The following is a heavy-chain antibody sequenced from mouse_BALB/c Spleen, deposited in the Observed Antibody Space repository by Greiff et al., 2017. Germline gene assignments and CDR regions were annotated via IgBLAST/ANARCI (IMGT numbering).Heavy chain of an antibody. Sequence: VKLQESGPGLVAPSQSLSITCTVSGFSLTDYGVSWIRQPPGKGLEWLGVIWGGGSTYYNSALNSRLSISKDNSKSQVFLKMNSLQTDDTAMYYCAKQNTMITTRSWFAYWGQGTLVTVSA. J-gene: IGHJ3*01. CDR2: IWGGGST. V-gene: IGHV2-6-5*01. CDR1: GFSLTDYG. D-gene: IGHD2-4*01. CDR3: AKQNTMITTRSWFAY.